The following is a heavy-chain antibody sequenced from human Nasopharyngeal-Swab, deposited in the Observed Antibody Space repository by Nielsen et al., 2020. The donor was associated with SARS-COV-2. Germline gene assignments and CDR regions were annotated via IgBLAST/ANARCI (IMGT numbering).Heavy chain of an antibody. V-gene: IGHV5-51*01. D-gene: IGHD3-3*01. CDR1: GYSFTSYW. CDR2: IYPGDSDT. CDR3: ARQADFWSGYVMALDY. Sequence: GSLRLSCTGSGYSFTSYWIGWVRQMPGKGLEWMGIIYPGDSDTRYSPSFQGQVTISADKSISTAYLQWSSLKASDTAMYYCARQADFWSGYVMALDYWGQGTLVTVSS. J-gene: IGHJ4*02.